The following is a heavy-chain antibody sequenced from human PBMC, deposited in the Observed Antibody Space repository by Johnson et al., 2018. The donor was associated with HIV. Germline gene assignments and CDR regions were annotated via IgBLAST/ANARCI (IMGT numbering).Heavy chain of an antibody. Sequence: EVQLVESGGGLVQPGGSLRLSCAASGFTVSTNYMSWVRQAPGKGLEWVSVIYSGGSTYSADSVKGRFTISRDSSKNSLYLQMNSLRAEDTAVYYCARDHDPIATAQGAFGIWGQGTMVTVSS. CDR2: IYSGGST. CDR1: GFTVSTNY. V-gene: IGHV3-66*01. CDR3: ARDHDPIATAQGAFGI. D-gene: IGHD6-13*01. J-gene: IGHJ3*02.